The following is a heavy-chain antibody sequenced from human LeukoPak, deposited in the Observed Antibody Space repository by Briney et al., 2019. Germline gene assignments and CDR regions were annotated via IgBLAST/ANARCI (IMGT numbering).Heavy chain of an antibody. D-gene: IGHD3-22*01. CDR2: IYHSGST. CDR3: ARGRGYYYDSSGYYLDY. CDR1: GYSISSGYY. J-gene: IGHJ4*02. Sequence: SETLSLTCTVSGYSISSGYYWGWIRQPPGKGLEWIGSIYHSGSTYYNPSLKSRVTISVDTSKNQLSLKLSSVTAADTAVYYCARGRGYYYDSSGYYLDYWGQGTLVTVSS. V-gene: IGHV4-38-2*02.